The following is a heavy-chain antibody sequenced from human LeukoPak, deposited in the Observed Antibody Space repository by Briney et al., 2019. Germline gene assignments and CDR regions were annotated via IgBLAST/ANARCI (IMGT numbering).Heavy chain of an antibody. CDR2: IYYSGST. V-gene: IGHV4-59*01. J-gene: IGHJ4*02. CDR3: ARGAYCSSTSCYYPEFDY. CDR1: GGSISSYY. D-gene: IGHD2-2*01. Sequence: SETLSLTCTVSGGSISSYYWSLIRQPPGKGLEWIGYIYYSGSTNYNPSLKSRVTISVDTSKNQFSLKLSSVTAADTAVYYCARGAYCSSTSCYYPEFDYWGQGTLVTVSS.